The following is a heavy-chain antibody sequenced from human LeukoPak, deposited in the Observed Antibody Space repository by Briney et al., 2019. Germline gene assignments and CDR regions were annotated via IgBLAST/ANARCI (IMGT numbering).Heavy chain of an antibody. CDR3: AKDIYYYVSGAFDY. J-gene: IGHJ4*02. Sequence: PGRSLRLSCAASGFTFDDYAMHWVRQAPGKGLEWVSGTSWNSGSIGYADSVKGRFTISRDNAKNSLYLQMNSLRAEDMALYYCAKDIYYYVSGAFDYWGQGTLVTVSS. D-gene: IGHD3-10*02. CDR2: TSWNSGSI. CDR1: GFTFDDYA. V-gene: IGHV3-9*03.